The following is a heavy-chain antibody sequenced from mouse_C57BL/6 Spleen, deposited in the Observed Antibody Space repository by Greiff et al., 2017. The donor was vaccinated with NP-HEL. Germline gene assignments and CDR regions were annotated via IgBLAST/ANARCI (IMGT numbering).Heavy chain of an antibody. V-gene: IGHV1-19*01. CDR2: INPYNGGT. Sequence: VQLQQSGPVLVKPGASVKMSCKASGYTFTDYYMNWVKQSHGKSLEWIGVINPYNGGTSYNQKFKGKATLTVDKSSSTAYMELNSLTSEDSAVYYCARQPALYYDYDGGYFDVWGTGTTVTVSS. J-gene: IGHJ1*03. CDR3: ARQPALYYDYDGGYFDV. CDR1: GYTFTDYY. D-gene: IGHD2-4*01.